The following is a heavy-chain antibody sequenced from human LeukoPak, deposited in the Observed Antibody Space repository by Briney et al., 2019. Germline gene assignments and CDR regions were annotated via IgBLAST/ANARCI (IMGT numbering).Heavy chain of an antibody. CDR1: GFTLSDYL. CDR2: IKHDGSEK. Sequence: GGSLRLSCAASGFTLSDYLMSWVRQAPGKGLEWVANIKHDGSEKNFVDSVKGRFTISRDNAENSLFLQMNSLRADDTAVYFCARQPIYEAYFDFWGQGTLVTVSS. J-gene: IGHJ4*02. CDR3: ARQPIYEAYFDF. V-gene: IGHV3-7*01. D-gene: IGHD3-16*01.